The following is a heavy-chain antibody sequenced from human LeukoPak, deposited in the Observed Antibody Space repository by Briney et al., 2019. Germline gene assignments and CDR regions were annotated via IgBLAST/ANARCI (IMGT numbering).Heavy chain of an antibody. J-gene: IGHJ4*02. CDR2: INDSVSA. CDR1: GGSFSGYY. D-gene: IGHD3-22*01. Sequence: SESLSLTRAVYGGSFSGYYGSWIRRPPGKGLEGIGGINDSVSANYNPSLKSRVTISVDTSKNQCSLKLSSATAADTAVYYCARSPVSGYYYGDFDYWGQGTLVTVSS. V-gene: IGHV4-34*01. CDR3: ARSPVSGYYYGDFDY.